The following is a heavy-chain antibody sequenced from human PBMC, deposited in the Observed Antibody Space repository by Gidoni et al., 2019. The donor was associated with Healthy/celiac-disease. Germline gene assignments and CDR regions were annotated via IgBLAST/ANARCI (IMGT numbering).Heavy chain of an antibody. CDR2: IWYDGSNK. CDR1: GFTFSSYG. Sequence: QVQLVESGGGVVQPGRALRLSCAASGFTFSSYGMHWVRQAPGKGLEWVAVIWYDGSNKYYADSVKGRFTISRDNSKNTLYLQMNSLRAEDTAVYYCAREEQSGGFDPWGQGTLVTVSS. CDR3: AREEQSGGFDP. V-gene: IGHV3-33*01. J-gene: IGHJ5*02. D-gene: IGHD1-1*01.